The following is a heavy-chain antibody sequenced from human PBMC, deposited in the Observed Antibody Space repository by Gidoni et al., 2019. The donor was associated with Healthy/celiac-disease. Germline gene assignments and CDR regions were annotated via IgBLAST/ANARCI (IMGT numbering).Heavy chain of an antibody. CDR2: IRAYNGNT. Sequence: QVQLVQSGAEVKKPGASVKVSCKASGYTFTSYGISWVRHAPGQGLEWMGWIRAYNGNTNYAQKLQGRVTMTTDTSTSTAYMELRSLRSDDTAVYYCARANNPGVLRYFDWLSQAVAGLRFDYWGQGTLVTVSS. J-gene: IGHJ4*02. CDR3: ARANNPGVLRYFDWLSQAVAGLRFDY. CDR1: GYTFTSYG. D-gene: IGHD3-9*01. V-gene: IGHV1-18*01.